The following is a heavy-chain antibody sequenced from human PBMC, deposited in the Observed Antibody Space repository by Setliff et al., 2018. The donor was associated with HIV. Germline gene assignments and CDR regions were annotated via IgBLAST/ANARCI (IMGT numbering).Heavy chain of an antibody. Sequence: PGGSLRLSCAASGFTFSDYSMTWVRQAPGKGLEWVSVIYSGGYSTYYADSVKGRFTISRDNSKNTLYLQMNSLRAEDTAVYYCAKGGVTDGSGSYFDYWGQGTLVTVSS. J-gene: IGHJ4*02. V-gene: IGHV3-23*03. CDR1: GFTFSDYS. CDR2: IYSGGYST. CDR3: AKGGVTDGSGSYFDY. D-gene: IGHD3-10*01.